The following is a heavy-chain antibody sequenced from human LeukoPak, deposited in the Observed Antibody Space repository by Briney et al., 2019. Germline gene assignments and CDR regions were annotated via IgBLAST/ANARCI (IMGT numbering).Heavy chain of an antibody. J-gene: IGHJ5*02. Sequence: SETLSLTCAVYGGSFSGYYWSWIRQPPGKGLEWIGEINHSGSTNYNPSLKSRVTISVDTSKNQFSLKLSSVTAADTAVYYCARQRYYYDSSGYSSFDPWGQGTLVTVSS. CDR1: GGSFSGYY. CDR2: INHSGST. CDR3: ARQRYYYDSSGYSSFDP. D-gene: IGHD3-22*01. V-gene: IGHV4-34*01.